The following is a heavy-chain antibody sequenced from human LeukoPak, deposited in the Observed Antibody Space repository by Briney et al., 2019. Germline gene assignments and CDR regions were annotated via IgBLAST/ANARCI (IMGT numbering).Heavy chain of an antibody. Sequence: SEKVSCKASGGTFSSYAISWVRQAPGQGLEWMGGIIPIFGTANYAQKFQGRVTITTDESTSTAYMELSSLRSEDTAVYYCAGLQLWDNYYYYYYMDVWGKGTTVTVSS. J-gene: IGHJ6*03. CDR1: GGTFSSYA. V-gene: IGHV1-69*05. CDR3: AGLQLWDNYYYYYYMDV. CDR2: IIPIFGTA. D-gene: IGHD5-18*01.